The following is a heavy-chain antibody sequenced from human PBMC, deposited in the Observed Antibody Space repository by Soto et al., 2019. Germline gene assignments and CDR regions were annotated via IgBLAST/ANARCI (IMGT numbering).Heavy chain of an antibody. D-gene: IGHD6-19*01. J-gene: IGHJ6*02. Sequence: QVQLVESGGGVVQPGRSLRLSCAASGFTFSSYGMHWVRQAPGKGLEWVAGIWYDGSNKYYADSVKGRFTISRDNSKNPLFLKMNSLSAEDTAVYYCARSPAGTRYYYYGMDVWGQGTTVTVSS. CDR3: ARSPAGTRYYYYGMDV. CDR1: GFTFSSYG. CDR2: IWYDGSNK. V-gene: IGHV3-33*01.